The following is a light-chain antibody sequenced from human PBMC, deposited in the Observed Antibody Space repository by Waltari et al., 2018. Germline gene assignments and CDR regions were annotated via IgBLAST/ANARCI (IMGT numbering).Light chain of an antibody. CDR1: QGISSA. CDR3: QQLHSYPIT. V-gene: IGKV1-13*02. Sequence: AIHLTQSPSSLSASVGDRITITCRASQGISSALAWFQQKPGESPKFLIYDASSLQSGVPSRFSGSASGTDFTLTITSLQPEDFATYYCQQLHSYPITFGGGTKVEIK. J-gene: IGKJ4*01. CDR2: DAS.